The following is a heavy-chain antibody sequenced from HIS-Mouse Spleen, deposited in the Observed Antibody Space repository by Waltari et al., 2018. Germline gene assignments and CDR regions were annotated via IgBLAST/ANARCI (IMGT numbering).Heavy chain of an antibody. CDR1: GYTFTGYY. J-gene: IGHJ3*02. CDR2: INPNSGGT. D-gene: IGHD2-15*01. CDR3: ARAHTLPAFDI. Sequence: QVQLVQSGAEVKKPGASVKVSCKASGYTFTGYYMHWVRQAPGQGLEWKGWINPNSGGTNYEQKFQGRVTMTRDTSISTAYMELSRLRSDDTAVYYCARAHTLPAFDIWGQGTMVTVSS. V-gene: IGHV1-2*02.